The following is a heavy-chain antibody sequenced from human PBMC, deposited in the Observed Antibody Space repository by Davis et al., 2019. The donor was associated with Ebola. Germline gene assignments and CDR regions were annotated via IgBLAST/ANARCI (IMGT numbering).Heavy chain of an antibody. D-gene: IGHD3-22*01. V-gene: IGHV3-9*01. CDR1: GFTFVDYA. CDR2: ISWNSGNI. Sequence: SLKISCAASGFTFVDYAMHWVRLVPGKGLEWVSGISWNSGNIGYAGSVKGRFTISRDNAKNSLYLQMNSLRAEDTALYYCAKDITMIGKYYFDNWGQGTLVTVSS. J-gene: IGHJ4*02. CDR3: AKDITMIGKYYFDN.